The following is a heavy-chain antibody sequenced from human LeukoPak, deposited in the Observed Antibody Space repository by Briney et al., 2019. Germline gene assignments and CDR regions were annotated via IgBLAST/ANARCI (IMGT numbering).Heavy chain of an antibody. CDR1: GGTFGSYA. D-gene: IGHD3-22*01. V-gene: IGHV1-24*01. Sequence: ASVKVSCKASGGTFGSYAISWVRQAPGKGLEWMGGFDPEDGETIYAQKFQGRVTMTEDTSTDTAYMELSSLRSEDTAVYYCATVEIDSSGYALYYFDYWGQGTLVTVSS. CDR2: FDPEDGET. CDR3: ATVEIDSSGYALYYFDY. J-gene: IGHJ4*02.